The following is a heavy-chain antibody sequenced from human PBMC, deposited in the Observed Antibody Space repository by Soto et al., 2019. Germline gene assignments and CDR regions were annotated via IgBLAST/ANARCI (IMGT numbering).Heavy chain of an antibody. J-gene: IGHJ6*02. CDR1: GGSISSSSYY. CDR2: IYYSGST. D-gene: IGHD6-13*01. CDR3: SSGIAAAGTCGMDV. Sequence: QLQLQESGPGLVKPSETLSLTCTVSGGSISSSSYYWGWIRQPPGKGLEWIGSIYYSGSTYYNPSLKSRVTISVDTSKNQFSLKLSSVTAADTAVYYCSSGIAAAGTCGMDVWGQGTTVTVSS. V-gene: IGHV4-39*01.